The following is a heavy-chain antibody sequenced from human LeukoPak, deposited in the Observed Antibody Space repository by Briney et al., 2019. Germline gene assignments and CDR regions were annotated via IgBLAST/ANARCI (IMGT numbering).Heavy chain of an antibody. CDR1: GGPFSNYY. V-gene: IGHV4-34*01. Sequence: SETLSLTCAVYGGPFSNYYWSWIRQPPGKGLEWIGEINDSGGTTYNPSLKSRVTLSIDNSQSQFSLRLSCVTAADTAVYYCARGDVSRSDYWGQGTLVTVSS. CDR3: ARGDVSRSDY. J-gene: IGHJ4*02. D-gene: IGHD2/OR15-2a*01. CDR2: INDSGGT.